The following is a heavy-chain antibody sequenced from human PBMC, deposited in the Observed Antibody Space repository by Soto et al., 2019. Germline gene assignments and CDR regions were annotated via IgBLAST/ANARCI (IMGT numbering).Heavy chain of an antibody. CDR2: ISTSGTT. J-gene: IGHJ5*02. Sequence: SETLSLTCTVSGASIRSYFWTWIRQPAGKGLDWIGRISTSGTTNYNPSLKSRVTMSVDTSNNHFSLNLSSVTAADTAVYYCAREAGPDRWFDPWGQGTLVTVSS. CDR1: GASIRSYF. CDR3: AREAGPDRWFDP. V-gene: IGHV4-4*07. D-gene: IGHD6-19*01.